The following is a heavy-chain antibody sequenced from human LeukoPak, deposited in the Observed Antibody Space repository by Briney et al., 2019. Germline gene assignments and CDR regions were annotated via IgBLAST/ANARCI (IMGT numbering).Heavy chain of an antibody. J-gene: IGHJ6*02. Sequence: GASVKVSCKASGGTFSSYAISWVRQAPGQGLEWMGGIIPIFGTANYAQKFQGRVTITADESTSTAYMELSSLGSEDTAVYYCARTPPRSSYGYHYYYYGMDVWGQGTTVTVSS. D-gene: IGHD5-18*01. CDR1: GGTFSSYA. CDR3: ARTPPRSSYGYHYYYYGMDV. V-gene: IGHV1-69*13. CDR2: IIPIFGTA.